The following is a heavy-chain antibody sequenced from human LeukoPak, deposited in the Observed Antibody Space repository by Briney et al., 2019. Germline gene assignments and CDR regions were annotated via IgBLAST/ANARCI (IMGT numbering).Heavy chain of an antibody. Sequence: GGSLRLSCAASGFTFNTYAMSWVRQAPGKGLEWVSGISGNGGNTYYADSVKGRFTISRDNSKNTLYLQMNSLRAEDTAVYYCAKDLTRSSSPRPPQWGIAAAGWFDPWGQGTLVTVSS. V-gene: IGHV3-23*01. CDR1: GFTFNTYA. CDR3: AKDLTRSSSPRPPQWGIAAAGWFDP. CDR2: ISGNGGNT. J-gene: IGHJ5*02. D-gene: IGHD6-13*01.